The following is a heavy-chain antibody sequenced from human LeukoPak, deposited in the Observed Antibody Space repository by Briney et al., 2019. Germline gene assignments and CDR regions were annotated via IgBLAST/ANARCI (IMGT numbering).Heavy chain of an antibody. V-gene: IGHV1-2*02. D-gene: IGHD3-3*01. CDR3: ARGLAIFGVVIPTFFDS. CDR2: INPNSGGT. Sequence: ASVKVSCKASGYIFTGYYIHLVRQAPGQGLEWMGWINPNSGGTDYAQKFQGRVIMTRDMSITTAYMELNGLISDDTAVYYCARGLAIFGVVIPTFFDSWGQGTLVTVSS. CDR1: GYIFTGYY. J-gene: IGHJ4*02.